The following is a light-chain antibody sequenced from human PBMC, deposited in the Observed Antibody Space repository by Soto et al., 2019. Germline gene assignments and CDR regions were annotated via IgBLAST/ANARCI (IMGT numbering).Light chain of an antibody. Sequence: QSVLKRPPSVSGAPGQRGNISCTGSSSNIGAGYAVHWYQKLPGTGPKLLIYNNAIRPSGVPDRFSGSRSGTSASLAITGLQAEDEADYYCQSHDNSLSGFYVFGTGTKVTVL. V-gene: IGLV1-40*01. J-gene: IGLJ1*01. CDR1: SSNIGAGYA. CDR3: QSHDNSLSGFYV. CDR2: NNA.